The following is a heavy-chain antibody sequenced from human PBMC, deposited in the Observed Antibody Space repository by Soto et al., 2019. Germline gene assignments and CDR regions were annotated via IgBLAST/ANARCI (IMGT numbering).Heavy chain of an antibody. J-gene: IGHJ5*02. Sequence: QVQLQESGPGLVKPSQTLSLTCTVSGGSINSGDYYWSWIRQPPGKGLEWIGYIYYSGSSYYNPSLKSRVTITVVTYRTQFSLKLSSVTAADTAAYYCARGVYGNSKRFLARWFDPWGQGTLVTVSS. V-gene: IGHV4-30-4*01. CDR3: ARGVYGNSKRFLARWFDP. CDR2: IYYSGSS. CDR1: GGSINSGDYY. D-gene: IGHD3-3*01.